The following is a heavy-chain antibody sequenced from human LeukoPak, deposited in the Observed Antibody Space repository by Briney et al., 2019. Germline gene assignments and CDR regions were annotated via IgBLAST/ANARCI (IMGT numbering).Heavy chain of an antibody. CDR2: ISSSSSYI. CDR1: GFTFSSYS. D-gene: IGHD6-19*01. V-gene: IGHV3-21*01. J-gene: IGHJ4*02. Sequence: GGSLRLSCAASGFTFSSYSMNWVRQAPGRGLEWVSSISSSSSYIYYADSVKGRFTISRDNAKNSLYLQMNSLRAEDTAVYYCARDGYSSGWYYFDYWGQGTLVTVSS. CDR3: ARDGYSSGWYYFDY.